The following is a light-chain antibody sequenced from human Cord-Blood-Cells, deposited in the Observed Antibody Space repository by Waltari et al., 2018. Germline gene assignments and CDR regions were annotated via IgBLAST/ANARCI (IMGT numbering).Light chain of an antibody. CDR3: QQSYSTLST. V-gene: IGKV1-39*01. CDR1: QSISSY. Sequence: DIQMTQPPSSLSASVGDRVTITCRASQSISSYLNWYQQKPGKAPKLLIYAASSLQSGVPSRVSGSGSGTDVPLAISSLQAEDFATYDCQQSYSTLSTCGQGTRLEIK. J-gene: IGKJ5*01. CDR2: AAS.